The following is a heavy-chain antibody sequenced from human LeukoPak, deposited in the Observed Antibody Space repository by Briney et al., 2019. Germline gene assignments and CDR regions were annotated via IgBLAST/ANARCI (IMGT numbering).Heavy chain of an antibody. CDR3: ARGGLQ. Sequence: SETLSLTCTVSGFSITSDYYWGWVRQPPGKGLEWIGTIYHSGSTYYNPSLLGRVTISVDTSKNQFSLKLSSVTAADTAVYYCARGGLQWGQGTLVTVSS. V-gene: IGHV4-38-2*02. J-gene: IGHJ4*02. D-gene: IGHD2-21*02. CDR2: IYHSGST. CDR1: GFSITSDYY.